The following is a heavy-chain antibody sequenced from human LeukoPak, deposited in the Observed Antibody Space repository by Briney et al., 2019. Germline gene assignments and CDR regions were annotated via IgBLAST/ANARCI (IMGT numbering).Heavy chain of an antibody. CDR1: GFTFSSYA. CDR3: AKGGYCSGGSCPLYYYYMDV. V-gene: IGHV3-23*01. Sequence: GGSLRLSCAASGFTFSSYAMSWVRQAPGKGLEWVSATSGSGGSTYYADSVKGRFTISRDNSKNTLYLQMNSLRAEDTAVYYCAKGGYCSGGSCPLYYYYMDVWGKGTTVTVSS. CDR2: TSGSGGST. J-gene: IGHJ6*03. D-gene: IGHD2-15*01.